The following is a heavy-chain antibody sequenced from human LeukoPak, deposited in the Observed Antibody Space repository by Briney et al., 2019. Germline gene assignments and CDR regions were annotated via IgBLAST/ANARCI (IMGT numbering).Heavy chain of an antibody. D-gene: IGHD6-13*01. CDR2: IYHSGST. V-gene: IGHV4-4*02. Sequence: EPSETLSLTCAVSGGSISSSNWWSWVRQPPGKGLEWIGEIYHSGSTNYNPSLKSRVTISVDKSKNQFSLKLSSVTAADTAVYYCARSKLEAAAGAYFDYWGQGTLVTVSS. CDR1: GGSISSSNW. CDR3: ARSKLEAAAGAYFDY. J-gene: IGHJ4*02.